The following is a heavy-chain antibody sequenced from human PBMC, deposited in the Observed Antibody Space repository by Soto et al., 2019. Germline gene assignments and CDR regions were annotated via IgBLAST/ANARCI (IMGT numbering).Heavy chain of an antibody. D-gene: IGHD3-16*01. CDR1: GGTFSSYA. CDR2: IIPIFGTA. V-gene: IGHV1-69*13. CDR3: ARDVEINGLSYWFDP. Sequence: SVKVSCKASGGTFSSYAISWVRQAPGQGLEWMGGIIPIFGTANYAQKFQGRVTITADESTSTAYMELSSLRSEDTAVYYCARDVEINGLSYWFDPWGQGTLVTVSS. J-gene: IGHJ5*02.